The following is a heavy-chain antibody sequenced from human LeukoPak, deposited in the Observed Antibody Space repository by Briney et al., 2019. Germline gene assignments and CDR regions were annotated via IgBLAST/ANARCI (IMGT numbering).Heavy chain of an antibody. Sequence: SSETLSLTCTVSGGSISSGDYYWSWIRQPPGKGLEWIGEINHSGSTTYNPSLKSRVTISIDTSKNQFSLKLSSVTAADTALYYCARGRDFWSGYYRNAFDIWGQGTMVTVSS. CDR3: ARGRDFWSGYYRNAFDI. V-gene: IGHV4-39*07. CDR2: INHSGST. D-gene: IGHD3-3*01. CDR1: GGSISSGDYY. J-gene: IGHJ3*02.